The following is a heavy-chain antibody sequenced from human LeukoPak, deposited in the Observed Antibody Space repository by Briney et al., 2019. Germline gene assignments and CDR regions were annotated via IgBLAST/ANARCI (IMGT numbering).Heavy chain of an antibody. CDR1: GGSISSSSCY. V-gene: IGHV4-39*01. CDR3: ARLVRFVDFDY. J-gene: IGHJ4*02. Sequence: SETPSLTCTVSGGSISSSSCYWGWIRQPPGKGLEWIGSIYYSGSTYYNPSLKSRVTISVDTSKNQFSLKLSSVTAADTAVYYCARLVRFVDFDYWGQGTLVTVSS. D-gene: IGHD3-10*01. CDR2: IYYSGST.